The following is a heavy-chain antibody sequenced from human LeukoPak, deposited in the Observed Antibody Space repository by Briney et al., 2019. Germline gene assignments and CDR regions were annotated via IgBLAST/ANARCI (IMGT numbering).Heavy chain of an antibody. V-gene: IGHV3-74*01. CDR2: INSDGSSR. D-gene: IGHD6-19*01. CDR1: GFTFSTYW. CDR3: ARGLAVAGSSWFDP. J-gene: IGHJ5*02. Sequence: GGSLRLSCAASGFTFSTYWMSWVRQAPGKGLVWVSRINSDGSSRSYVDSVVGRFTISRDNAKNTLYLQLDSLRAEDTAVYYCARGLAVAGSSWFDPWGQGTLVSVSS.